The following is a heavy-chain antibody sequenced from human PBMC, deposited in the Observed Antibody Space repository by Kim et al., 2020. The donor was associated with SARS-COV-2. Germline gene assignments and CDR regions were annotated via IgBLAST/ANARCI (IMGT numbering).Heavy chain of an antibody. CDR3: ARGRNSSSWY. CDR1: GGSFSGYY. V-gene: IGHV4-34*01. Sequence: SETLSLTCAVYGGSFSGYYWSWIRQPPGKGLEWIGEINHSGSTNYHPSLKSRVTIYLDTSKNQSSLKLIPLTAADTAVYYCARGRNSSSWYGG. J-gene: IGHJ4*01. CDR2: INHSGST. D-gene: IGHD6-13*01.